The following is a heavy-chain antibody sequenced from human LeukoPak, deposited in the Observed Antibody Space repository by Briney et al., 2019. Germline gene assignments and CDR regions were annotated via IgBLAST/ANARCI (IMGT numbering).Heavy chain of an antibody. V-gene: IGHV3-21*01. CDR3: ARDIYSSGTDAFDI. Sequence: GGSRRLSCAASGFTFSSYSMNWVRQAPGKGLEWVSSISSSSSYIYYADSVKGRFTISRDNAKNSLYLQMNSLRAEDTAVYYCARDIYSSGTDAFDIWGQGTMVTVSS. CDR2: ISSSSSYI. J-gene: IGHJ3*02. CDR1: GFTFSSYS. D-gene: IGHD6-19*01.